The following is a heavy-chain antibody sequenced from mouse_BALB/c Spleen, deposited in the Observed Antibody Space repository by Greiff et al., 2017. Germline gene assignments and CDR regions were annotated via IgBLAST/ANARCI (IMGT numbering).Heavy chain of an antibody. V-gene: IGHV14-4*02. D-gene: IGHD2-1*01. J-gene: IGHJ4*01. CDR2: IDPENGDT. Sequence: VHVKQSGAELVRSGASVKLSCTASGFNIKDYYMHWVKQRPEQGLEWIGWIDPENGDTEYAPKFQGKATMTADTSSNTAYLQLSSLTSEDTAVYYCNAYYGNPYAMDDWGQGTSVTVSA. CDR3: NAYYGNPYAMDD. CDR1: GFNIKDYY.